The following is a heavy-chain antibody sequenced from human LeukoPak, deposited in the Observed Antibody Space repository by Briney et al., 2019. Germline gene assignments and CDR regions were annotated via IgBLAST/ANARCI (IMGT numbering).Heavy chain of an antibody. CDR1: ELTFSSYW. CDR3: ARGYGTVDY. D-gene: IGHD4-17*01. V-gene: IGHV3-7*01. CDR2: IKQDGSEK. Sequence: GGSLRLSCAASELTFSSYWMSWVRQAPGKGLEWVANIKQDGSEKYCVDSVKGRFTISRDNAKNSLYLQMNSLRAEDTAVYYCARGYGTVDYWGQGILVTVSS. J-gene: IGHJ4*02.